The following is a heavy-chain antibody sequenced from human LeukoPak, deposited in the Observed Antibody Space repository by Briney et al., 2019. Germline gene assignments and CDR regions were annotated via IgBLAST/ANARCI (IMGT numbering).Heavy chain of an antibody. J-gene: IGHJ6*04. V-gene: IGHV3-23*01. CDR2: ISGSDGRR. CDR3: AKDRNSANYPGGMDV. CDR1: GFTFRKYA. D-gene: IGHD1-7*01. Sequence: PGGSLRLSCAAAGFTFRKYAMNWVRQAPGKGLEWVSVISGSDGRRYYADSVEGRFTISRDNSKNTLYLQMNSLRVEDTAVYYCAKDRNSANYPGGMDVWGKGTTVTVSS.